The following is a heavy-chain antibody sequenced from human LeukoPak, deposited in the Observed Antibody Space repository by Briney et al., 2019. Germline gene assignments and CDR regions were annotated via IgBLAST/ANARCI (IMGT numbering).Heavy chain of an antibody. V-gene: IGHV3-9*01. D-gene: IGHD3-10*01. Sequence: GGSLRLSCAASGFTFSSYSMNWVRQAPGKGLEWVSGISWNSGSIGYADSVKGRFTISRDNAKNSLYLQMNSLRAEDTALYYCAKVYGSGSYQEYFQHWGQGTLVTVSS. J-gene: IGHJ1*01. CDR3: AKVYGSGSYQEYFQH. CDR1: GFTFSSYS. CDR2: ISWNSGSI.